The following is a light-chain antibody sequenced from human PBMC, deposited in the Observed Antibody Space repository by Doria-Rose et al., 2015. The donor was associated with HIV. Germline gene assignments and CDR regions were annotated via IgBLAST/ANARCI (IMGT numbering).Light chain of an antibody. Sequence: EIVMTQSPATLSVSPGERATLPCRASQGIGSDLAWYQQKPGQAPRLLIYRASIRATGIPPRFTGGGSGTEFTLTISSLQSEDFAVYFCQQYSQWPPYTFGQGTKLEVE. CDR2: RAS. CDR1: QGIGSD. V-gene: IGKV3-15*01. CDR3: QQYSQWPPYT. J-gene: IGKJ2*01.